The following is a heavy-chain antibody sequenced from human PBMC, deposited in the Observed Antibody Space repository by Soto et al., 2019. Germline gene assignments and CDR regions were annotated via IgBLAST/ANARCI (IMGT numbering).Heavy chain of an antibody. Sequence: GGSLRLSCAGSGFTFSSYGMHWVRQAPGKGLEWVAVISYDGSNKYYADSVKGRFTISRDNSKNTLYLQMNSLRAEDTAVYYCAKVSSGYSYGQLDYWGQGTLVTVSS. D-gene: IGHD5-18*01. CDR1: GFTFSSYG. J-gene: IGHJ4*02. V-gene: IGHV3-30*18. CDR2: ISYDGSNK. CDR3: AKVSSGYSYGQLDY.